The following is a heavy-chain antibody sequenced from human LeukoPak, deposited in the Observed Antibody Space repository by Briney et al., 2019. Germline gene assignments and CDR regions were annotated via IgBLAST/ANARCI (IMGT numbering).Heavy chain of an antibody. V-gene: IGHV4-38-2*02. D-gene: IGHD2-15*01. CDR1: GYSINSGYY. Sequence: SETLSLTCAVSGYSINSGYYWGWIRQPPGKGLEWIGSIYHSGSTYYNPSLKSRVTISVDTSKNQFSLKLSSVTAADTAVYYCARDSLAQALGYPGYYYGMDVWGKGTTVTVSS. CDR2: IYHSGST. CDR3: ARDSLAQALGYPGYYYGMDV. J-gene: IGHJ6*04.